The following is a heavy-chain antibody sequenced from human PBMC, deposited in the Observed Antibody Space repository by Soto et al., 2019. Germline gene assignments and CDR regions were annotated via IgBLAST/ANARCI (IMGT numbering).Heavy chain of an antibody. CDR3: AKDLLGPGRAYGMDV. CDR1: GFTFSSYG. J-gene: IGHJ6*02. D-gene: IGHD7-27*01. CDR2: ISYDGSNK. V-gene: IGHV3-30*18. Sequence: QVQLVESGGGVVQPGRSLRLSCAASGFTFSSYGMHWVRQAPGKGLEWVALISYDGSNKYYADSVKGRFTISRDNSKNTLYLQMNSLRAEDTAVYYCAKDLLGPGRAYGMDVWGQGTTVTVSS.